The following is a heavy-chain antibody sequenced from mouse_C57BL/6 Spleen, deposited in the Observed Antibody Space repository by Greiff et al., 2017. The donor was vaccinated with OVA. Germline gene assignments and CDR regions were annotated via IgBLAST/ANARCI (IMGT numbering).Heavy chain of an antibody. CDR1: GFTFSSYA. CDR3: AREAYYSNYLAY. CDR2: ISDGGSYT. V-gene: IGHV5-4*01. J-gene: IGHJ3*01. Sequence: DVMLVESGGGLVKPGGSLKLSCAASGFTFSSYAMSWVRQTPEKRLEWVATISDGGSYTYYPDNVKGRFTISRDNAKNNLYLQMSHLKSEDTAMYYCAREAYYSNYLAYWGQGTLVTVSA. D-gene: IGHD2-5*01.